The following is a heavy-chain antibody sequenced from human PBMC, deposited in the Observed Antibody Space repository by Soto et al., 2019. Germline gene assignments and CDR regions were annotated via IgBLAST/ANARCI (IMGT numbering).Heavy chain of an antibody. CDR2: INPNSGGT. CDR1: GYPFTGYY. D-gene: IGHD1-7*01. Sequence: XSVKVACKASGYPFTGYYMHWVRQSPGQGLEWMGWINPNSGGTNYAQKFQGWVTMTRDTSISTAYMELSRLRSDDTAVYYCARDRRRTGTKYLHPYYYYGMDVWGQGTTVTVSS. CDR3: ARDRRRTGTKYLHPYYYYGMDV. J-gene: IGHJ6*02. V-gene: IGHV1-2*04.